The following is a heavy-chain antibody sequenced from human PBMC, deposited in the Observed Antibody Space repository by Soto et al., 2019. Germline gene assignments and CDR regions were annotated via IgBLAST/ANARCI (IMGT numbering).Heavy chain of an antibody. Sequence: QVQLQESGPGLVKPSQTLSLTCTVSGGSISSAAYYWSWIRQHPWKGLAWIGCISHSGSTYYNPSPTRRVIISVDTSKNQFSLSLTSVTVADTAVYYCAREYTYGSNFFDCWGQGALVTVSS. V-gene: IGHV4-31*03. D-gene: IGHD5-18*01. CDR1: GGSISSAAYY. J-gene: IGHJ4*02. CDR2: ISHSGST. CDR3: AREYTYGSNFFDC.